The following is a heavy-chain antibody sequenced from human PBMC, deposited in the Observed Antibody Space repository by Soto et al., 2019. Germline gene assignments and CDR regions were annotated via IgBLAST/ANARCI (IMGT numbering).Heavy chain of an antibody. Sequence: GASVKVSCKASGYTFTSYGISWVRQAPGQGLEWMGWISAYNGNTNYAQKLQGRVTMTTDTSTSTAYMELRSLRSDDTAVYYCARDDFWSGYYNKIDYWGQGTLVTVSS. CDR1: GYTFTSYG. CDR2: ISAYNGNT. J-gene: IGHJ4*02. CDR3: ARDDFWSGYYNKIDY. V-gene: IGHV1-18*01. D-gene: IGHD3-3*01.